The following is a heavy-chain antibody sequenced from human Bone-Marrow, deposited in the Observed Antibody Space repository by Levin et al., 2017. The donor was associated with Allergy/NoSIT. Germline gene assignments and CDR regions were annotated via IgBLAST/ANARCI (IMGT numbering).Heavy chain of an antibody. CDR3: ARVAARLNYYYMDV. CDR2: IWYDGSNK. Sequence: GESLKISCAASGFTFSSYGMHWVRQAPGKGLEWVAVIWYDGSNKYYADSVKGRFTISRDNSKNTLYLQMNSLRAEDTAVYYCARVAARLNYYYMDVWGKGTTVTFSS. D-gene: IGHD6-6*01. CDR1: GFTFSSYG. J-gene: IGHJ6*03. V-gene: IGHV3-33*01.